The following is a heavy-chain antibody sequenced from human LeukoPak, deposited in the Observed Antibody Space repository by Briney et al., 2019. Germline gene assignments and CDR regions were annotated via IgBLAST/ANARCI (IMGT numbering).Heavy chain of an antibody. J-gene: IGHJ4*02. V-gene: IGHV3-74*01. D-gene: IGHD6-19*01. CDR1: GFTFSSYW. Sequence: GGSLRLSCAASGFTFSSYWMHWVRQTPGKGLVWVSRISSDGSSRTYVDSVKGRFTISRDDAKTSLFLQRNSLRVEDTAVYYCAKWMGRDSWGQGTLVTVSS. CDR3: AKWMGRDS. CDR2: ISSDGSSR.